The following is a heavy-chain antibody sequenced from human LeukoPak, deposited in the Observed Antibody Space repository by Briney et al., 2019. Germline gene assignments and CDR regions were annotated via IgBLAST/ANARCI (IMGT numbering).Heavy chain of an antibody. CDR3: ARVADESGYYDY. J-gene: IGHJ4*02. CDR1: GGSISSHY. D-gene: IGHD3-3*01. CDR2: IYYSGST. V-gene: IGHV4-59*11. Sequence: SETLSLTCTVSGGSISSHYWSWIRQPPGKGPEWIGYIYYSGSTNYNPSLKSRVTISVDTSKNQFSLKLSSVTAADTAMYYCARVADESGYYDYWGQGTLVTVSS.